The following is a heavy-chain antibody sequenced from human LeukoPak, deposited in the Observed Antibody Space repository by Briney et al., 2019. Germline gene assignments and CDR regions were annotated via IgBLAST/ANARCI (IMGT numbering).Heavy chain of an antibody. CDR1: GFTFSSYG. V-gene: IGHV3-33*01. CDR3: ARHAPITDGLYYDFWSGYDYYYYYGMDV. CDR2: IWYDGSNK. J-gene: IGHJ6*02. Sequence: GGSLRLSCAASGFTFSSYGMHWVRQAPGKGLEWVAVIWYDGSNKYYADSVKGRFTISRDNSKNTLYLQMNSLRAEDTAVYYCARHAPITDGLYYDFWSGYDYYYYYGMDVWGQGTTVTVSS. D-gene: IGHD3-3*01.